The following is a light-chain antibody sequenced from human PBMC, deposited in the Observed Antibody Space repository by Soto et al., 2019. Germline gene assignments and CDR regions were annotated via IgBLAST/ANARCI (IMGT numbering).Light chain of an antibody. CDR3: QQYNSDPYT. Sequence: DIQMTQSPSTLSASVGDRVTITCRASQSISSWLAWYQQKPGKAPKLLIYKASSLDSGVPSRFSGSGSGTAFTLTSSSLQPDDFATYYCQQYNSDPYTFGQGTKLEIK. V-gene: IGKV1-5*03. CDR1: QSISSW. J-gene: IGKJ2*01. CDR2: KAS.